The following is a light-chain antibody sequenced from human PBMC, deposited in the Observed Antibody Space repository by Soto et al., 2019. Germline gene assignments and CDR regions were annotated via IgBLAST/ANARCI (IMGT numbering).Light chain of an antibody. CDR3: KQYNNYFWA. J-gene: IGKJ1*01. V-gene: IGKV1-5*03. CDR1: QNINTW. Sequence: DIPMTQSPTTVSASVGDRVTITCRASQNINTWLAWYQQKPGKAPKLLILKASTLESGVPSRFSGSGSGTEFTLTISSLQPDDLGTYYCKQYNNYFWAFGQGTRVEIK. CDR2: KAS.